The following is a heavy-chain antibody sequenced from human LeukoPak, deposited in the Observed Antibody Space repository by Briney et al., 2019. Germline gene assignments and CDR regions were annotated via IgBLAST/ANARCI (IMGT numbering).Heavy chain of an antibody. CDR2: IYYSGRT. CDR3: ARRPTGYWDY. J-gene: IGHJ4*02. Sequence: SETLSLTCTVSGGSISSSIYFWDWIRQPPGKGLEWIGSIYYSGRTYHNPSLKSRVTISVDTSKNQFSLKLSSVIAADTAVYYCARRPTGYWDYWGQGTLVTVSS. V-gene: IGHV4-39*01. CDR1: GGSISSSIYF.